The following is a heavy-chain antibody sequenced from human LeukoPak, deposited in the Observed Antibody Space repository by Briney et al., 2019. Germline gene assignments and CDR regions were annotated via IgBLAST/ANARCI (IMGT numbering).Heavy chain of an antibody. CDR3: ARDRITMVRGVIWINWFDP. Sequence: PSETLSLTCTVSGGSISSYYWSWIRQPAGKGLEWIGRIYTSGSTNYNPSLKSRVTMSVDTSKNQFSLKLSSVTAADTAAYYCARDRITMVRGVIWINWFDPWGQGTLVTVSS. CDR2: IYTSGST. CDR1: GGSISSYY. D-gene: IGHD3-10*01. V-gene: IGHV4-4*07. J-gene: IGHJ5*02.